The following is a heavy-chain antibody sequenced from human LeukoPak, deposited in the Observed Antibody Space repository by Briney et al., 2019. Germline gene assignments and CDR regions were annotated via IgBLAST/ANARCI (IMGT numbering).Heavy chain of an antibody. D-gene: IGHD3-9*01. CDR1: GVSISSYY. CDR3: ARESDYDIIPGRGSYTGPVDP. V-gene: IGHV4-4*07. J-gene: IGHJ5*02. CDR2: IYTSGST. Sequence: SETLSLTCTVSGVSISSYYWSWIRQPAGKGLEWIGRIYTSGSTNYNPSLKSRVTMSVDTSKNQFSLKLSSVTAADTAVYYCARESDYDIIPGRGSYTGPVDPWGQGTLVTVSS.